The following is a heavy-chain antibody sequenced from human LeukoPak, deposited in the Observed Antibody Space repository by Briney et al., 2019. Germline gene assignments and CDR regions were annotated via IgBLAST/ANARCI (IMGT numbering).Heavy chain of an antibody. Sequence: GGSLRLSCTGSGFNFGGFGVSWVRQAPGKGLEWVSFIGRKTYGETSQYAASVRGRFSISRDDSENIAYLQMNSLKIEDTAVYYCTTNRTRPLPNDYWGQGTLVTVSS. CDR3: TTNRTRPLPNDY. CDR2: IGRKTYGETS. CDR1: GFNFGGFG. J-gene: IGHJ4*02. V-gene: IGHV3-49*04. D-gene: IGHD1-14*01.